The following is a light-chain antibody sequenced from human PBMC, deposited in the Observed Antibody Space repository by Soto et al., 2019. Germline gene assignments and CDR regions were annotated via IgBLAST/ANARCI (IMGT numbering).Light chain of an antibody. V-gene: IGLV2-14*01. CDR3: SSFTTTYFYV. CDR2: GVS. Sequence: QSVLTQPASVSGSPGQSIAISCTGSGSDVGAYNYVSWYQQHPGKAPKLLIYGVSHRPSGVSPRFSATRSAFTASLTISGLQPEDEADYYCSSFTTTYFYVFGPGTNLTVL. J-gene: IGLJ1*01. CDR1: GSDVGAYNY.